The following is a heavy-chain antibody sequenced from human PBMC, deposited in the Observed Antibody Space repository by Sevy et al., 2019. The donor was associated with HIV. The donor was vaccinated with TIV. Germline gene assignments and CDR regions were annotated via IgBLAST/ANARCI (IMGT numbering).Heavy chain of an antibody. V-gene: IGHV4-39*02. CDR1: VGSISSSGSF. CDR2: ISYVGKT. CDR3: AKIFAH. J-gene: IGHJ5*02. Sequence: SETLSLTCNVSVGSISSSGSFWGWIRQSPGKGLEWIGDISYVGKTNYNPSLRGRVTISRDTSNNHFSLRLKYVSAADTGVYYCAKIFAHWGQGTLVTVFS.